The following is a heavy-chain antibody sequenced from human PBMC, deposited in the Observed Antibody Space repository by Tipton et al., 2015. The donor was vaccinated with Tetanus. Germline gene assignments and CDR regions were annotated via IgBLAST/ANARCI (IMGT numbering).Heavy chain of an antibody. Sequence: VQLVQSGAEVKKPGESLNISCKASGYNFATFWIGWVRQKPGKGLEWMGIIFPGASGVRYSPTFEGQVTITADRSTTTAYLQWDRLKVSDTAIYYCARPLTSVAFGGFAFDVWGQGTLVTVSS. J-gene: IGHJ3*01. D-gene: IGHD3-16*01. CDR3: ARPLTSVAFGGFAFDV. CDR2: IFPGASGV. V-gene: IGHV5-51*01. CDR1: GYNFATFW.